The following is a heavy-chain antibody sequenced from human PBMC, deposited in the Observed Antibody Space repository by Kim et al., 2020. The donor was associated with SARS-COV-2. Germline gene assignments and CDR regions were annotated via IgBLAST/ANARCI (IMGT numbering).Heavy chain of an antibody. CDR3: AKDTNGDYAGVDY. CDR2: ISWNSGSI. D-gene: IGHD4-17*01. Sequence: GGSLRLSCAASGFTFDDYAMHWVRQAPGKGLEWVSGISWNSGSIGYADSVKGRFTISRDNAKNSLYLQMNSLRAEDTALYYCAKDTNGDYAGVDYWGQGTLVTVSS. J-gene: IGHJ4*02. V-gene: IGHV3-9*01. CDR1: GFTFDDYA.